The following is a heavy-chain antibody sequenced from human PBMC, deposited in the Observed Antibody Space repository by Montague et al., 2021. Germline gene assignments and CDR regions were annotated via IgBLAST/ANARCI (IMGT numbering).Heavy chain of an antibody. CDR2: IKPDGSFI. CDR3: VRDQVDYYDFPGDDFDY. V-gene: IGHV3-74*01. CDR1: GFTFSRYW. J-gene: IGHJ4*02. D-gene: IGHD3-22*01. Sequence: SLRLSCAASGFTFSRYWMHWVRQVPGKGLVWVSRIKPDGSFIGYADSVKGRFIISRDNAKNTLSLQMNSLRADDTAVYYCVRDQVDYYDFPGDDFDYWGQGTLVTVSS.